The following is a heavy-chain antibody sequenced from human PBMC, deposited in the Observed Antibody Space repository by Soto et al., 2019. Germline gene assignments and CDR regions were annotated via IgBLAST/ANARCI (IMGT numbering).Heavy chain of an antibody. J-gene: IGHJ4*02. CDR2: IGGSSGST. V-gene: IGHV3-23*01. CDR3: AKDRSSTSCYAFDY. CDR1: GVPFRSYA. Sequence: PGGSLRLSCAASGVPFRSYAMSWVRQAPGKGLEWVSAIGGSSGSTDYADSVKGRFTISRDNSKNTLFLQMNSLRAEDTAVYYCAKDRSSTSCYAFDYWGQGTLVTVSS. D-gene: IGHD2-2*01.